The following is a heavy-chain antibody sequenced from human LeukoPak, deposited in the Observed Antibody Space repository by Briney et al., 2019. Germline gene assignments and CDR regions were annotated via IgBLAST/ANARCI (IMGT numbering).Heavy chain of an antibody. D-gene: IGHD1-20*01. V-gene: IGHV3-30*18. CDR2: ISYDGSNK. Sequence: PGRSLRLSCAASRFTFSNYGMHWVRQAPGKGLEWAAIISYDGSNKYYADSVKGRFTISRDNSKNTLYLQMNSLRVEDSAVYYCAKTGNYNWNGFDYWGQGTLVTVSS. J-gene: IGHJ4*02. CDR1: RFTFSNYG. CDR3: AKTGNYNWNGFDY.